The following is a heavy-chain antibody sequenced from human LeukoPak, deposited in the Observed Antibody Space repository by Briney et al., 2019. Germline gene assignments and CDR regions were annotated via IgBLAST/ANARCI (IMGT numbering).Heavy chain of an antibody. V-gene: IGHV3-7*01. CDR1: GLTFSNSW. Sequence: PGGSLRLSCVASGLTFSNSWMTWVRQAPGKGLEWVANIKKDGSETYYVDSVRGRFTVSRDNDKNSLYLEMNSLRDEDTAVYYCLQYNSENTWGQGTLVTVSS. CDR2: IKKDGSET. CDR3: LQYNSENT. J-gene: IGHJ5*02. D-gene: IGHD1-14*01.